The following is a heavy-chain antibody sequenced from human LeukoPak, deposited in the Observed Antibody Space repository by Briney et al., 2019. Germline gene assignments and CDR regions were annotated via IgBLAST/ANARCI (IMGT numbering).Heavy chain of an antibody. CDR3: ARDQPDPAGTGPRFDY. V-gene: IGHV3-7*01. J-gene: IGHJ4*02. Sequence: PGGSLRLSCVASGITFGSSWMSWVRQAPGKGLEWVANIKPDGSVKYYADSVKGRFTISRDNAENSLYLQMNSLRTEDTAVYYCARDQPDPAGTGPRFDYWGQGSLVTVSS. CDR1: GITFGSSW. D-gene: IGHD1-1*01. CDR2: IKPDGSVK.